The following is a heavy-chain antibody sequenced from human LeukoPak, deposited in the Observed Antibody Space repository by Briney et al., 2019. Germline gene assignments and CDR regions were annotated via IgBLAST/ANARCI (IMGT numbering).Heavy chain of an antibody. CDR2: IIPIFGTA. J-gene: IGHJ6*03. D-gene: IGHD6-6*01. Sequence: SVKVSCKASGATFISYAISGVRQAPGQGLEWMGGIIPIFGTANYAQKFQGRVTITTDESTSTAYMELSGLRSEDTTVYYCARVGSSSSGYYYYMDVWGKGTTVTVSS. V-gene: IGHV1-69*05. CDR3: ARVGSSSSGYYYYMDV. CDR1: GATFISYA.